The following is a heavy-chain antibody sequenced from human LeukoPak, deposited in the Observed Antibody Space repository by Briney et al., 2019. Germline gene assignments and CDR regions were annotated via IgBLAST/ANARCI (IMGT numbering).Heavy chain of an antibody. V-gene: IGHV3-7*01. D-gene: IGHD3-9*01. CDR1: GFTVSSNW. CDR3: ARANYDI. Sequence: QAGGSLRLSCAASGFTVSSNWMSWVRQAPGKGLEWVANVNQDESQKYYVDSVKGRFTISKDDAKNSLNLQMNSLRAEDTGVYYCARANYDIRGQGTLVTVSS. CDR2: VNQDESQK. J-gene: IGHJ4*02.